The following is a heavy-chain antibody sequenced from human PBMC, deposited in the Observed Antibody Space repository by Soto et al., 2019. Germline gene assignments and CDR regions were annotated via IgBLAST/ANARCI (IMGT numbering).Heavy chain of an antibody. V-gene: IGHV3-23*01. CDR3: AKRRFTVTLYYYYGMDV. Sequence: GTLRLSCVASGCSLSSYAMSLVRQAPGEGLEWVSAISGSGGSTYCADSVKGRFTISRDNSKNTLYLQMNSLRAEDTAVYYCAKRRFTVTLYYYYGMDVWGQGTTVTVSS. CDR2: ISGSGGST. CDR1: GCSLSSYA. D-gene: IGHD4-17*01. J-gene: IGHJ6*02.